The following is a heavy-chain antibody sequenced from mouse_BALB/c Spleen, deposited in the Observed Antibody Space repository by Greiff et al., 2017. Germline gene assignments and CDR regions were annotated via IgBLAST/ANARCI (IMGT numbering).Heavy chain of an antibody. J-gene: IGHJ3*01. D-gene: IGHD2-4*01. V-gene: IGHV5-12-1*01. CDR3: ARQDDSLAY. CDR1: GFAFSSYD. CDR2: ISSGGGST. Sequence: DVQLVESGGGLVKPGGSLKLSCAASGFAFSSYDMSWVRQTPEKRLEWVAYISSGGGSTYYPDTVKGRFTISRDNAKNTLYLQMSSLKSEDTAMYYCARQDDSLAYWGQGTLVTVSA.